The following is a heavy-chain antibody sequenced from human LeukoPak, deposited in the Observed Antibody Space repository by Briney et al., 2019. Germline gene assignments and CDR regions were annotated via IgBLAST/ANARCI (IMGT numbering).Heavy chain of an antibody. CDR1: GFTFSSYS. D-gene: IGHD3-16*01. Sequence: PGGSLRLSCAASGFTFSSYSMNWVRQAPGKGLEWVSSISSSSSYIYYADSVKGRFTISRDNAKNSLYLQMNSLRAEDTAVYYCARDDGGLEVFDYWGQGTLVTVSS. CDR2: ISSSSSYI. J-gene: IGHJ4*02. V-gene: IGHV3-21*01. CDR3: ARDDGGLEVFDY.